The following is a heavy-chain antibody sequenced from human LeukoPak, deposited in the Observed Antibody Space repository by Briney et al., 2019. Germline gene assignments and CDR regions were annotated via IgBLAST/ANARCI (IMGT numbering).Heavy chain of an antibody. J-gene: IGHJ4*02. CDR1: GHSISSGYY. CDR3: ARHANGYYSNFDY. Sequence: SETLSLTXAVSGHSISSGYYWGWIRQPPGKGLEWIGSIFHSGSTYYSRSLKSRVTISVDRSKNQFSLKLSSVTAADTAVYFCARHANGYYSNFDYWGQGTLVTVSS. D-gene: IGHD3-3*01. CDR2: IFHSGST. V-gene: IGHV4-38-2*01.